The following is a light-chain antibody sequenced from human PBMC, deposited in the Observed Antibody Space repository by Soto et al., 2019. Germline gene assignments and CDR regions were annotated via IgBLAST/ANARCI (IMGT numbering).Light chain of an antibody. CDR2: DAS. CDR1: QSITTW. CDR3: QQYNSYFSVT. Sequence: DIQMTQSPSTGSAYVGESVTITCRASQSITTWLAWYQQRPGKAPKLLIYDASTLESGVPPRFSGSRSGTEFTLTISSLQPDDFGTYYCQQYNSYFSVTFGQGTKVDI. J-gene: IGKJ1*01. V-gene: IGKV1-5*01.